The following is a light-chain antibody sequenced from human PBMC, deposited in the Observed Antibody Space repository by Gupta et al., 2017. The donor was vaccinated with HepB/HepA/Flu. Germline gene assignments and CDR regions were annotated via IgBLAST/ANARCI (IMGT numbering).Light chain of an antibody. CDR2: GAS. V-gene: IGKV3-20*01. CDR1: QTVSSTY. J-gene: IGKJ3*01. Sequence: EIVLTQSPGTLSLSPGERATLSCRASQTVSSTYLAWYQQIPGQAPRLLIYGASTRATGIPDRFSGSGSGTDFTLTISRLEPEDFAVYYCQQFSSSSGFTFGPGTKVDIK. CDR3: QQFSSSSGFT.